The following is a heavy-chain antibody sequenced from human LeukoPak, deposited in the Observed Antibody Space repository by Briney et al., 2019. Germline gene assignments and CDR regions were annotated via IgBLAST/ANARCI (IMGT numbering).Heavy chain of an antibody. CDR2: IIPIFGTA. V-gene: IGHV1-69*13. CDR1: GGTFSSYA. D-gene: IGHD3-10*01. Sequence: GASVKVSCKASGGTFSSYAISWVRQAPGQGLEWMGGIIPIFGTANYAQKFRGRVTITADESTSTAYMELSSLRSEDTAVYYCASGTWVLYYFDYWGQGTLVTVSS. CDR3: ASGTWVLYYFDY. J-gene: IGHJ4*02.